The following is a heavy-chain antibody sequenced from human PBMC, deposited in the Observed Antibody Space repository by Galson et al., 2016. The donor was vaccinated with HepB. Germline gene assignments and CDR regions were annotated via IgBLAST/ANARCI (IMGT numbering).Heavy chain of an antibody. CDR2: ISGSGVST. J-gene: IGHJ2*01. Sequence: SLRPSCAASGLSFTNHAMSWVRHTPGKGLEWVSLISGSGVSTYYADSVKGRFTISRHNFKNTLYLQMNRLRPEDTAVYYCGKLGGDYYHWYFDLWGRGTLVTVSS. D-gene: IGHD3-22*01. CDR3: GKLGGDYYHWYFDL. CDR1: GLSFTNHA. V-gene: IGHV3-23*01.